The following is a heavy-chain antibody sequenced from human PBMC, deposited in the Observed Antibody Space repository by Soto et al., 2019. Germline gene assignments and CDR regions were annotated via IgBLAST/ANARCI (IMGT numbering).Heavy chain of an antibody. CDR3: AKGGAIVAAGTRVYLYNAMDV. D-gene: IGHD1-26*01. Sequence: ASVKVSCKASGYTFTGYYVHWVRQAPGQGLEWMGWINPNSGDTYLAQRFQGRVTMNRDTSIVTAYMELRGLTSDDTAEYYCAKGGAIVAAGTRVYLYNAMDVWGQGTTVTVSS. CDR2: INPNSGDT. CDR1: GYTFTGYY. J-gene: IGHJ6*02. V-gene: IGHV1-2*02.